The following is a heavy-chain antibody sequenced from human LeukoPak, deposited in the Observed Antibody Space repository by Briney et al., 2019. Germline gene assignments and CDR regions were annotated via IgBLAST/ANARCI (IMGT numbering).Heavy chain of an antibody. Sequence: KPSETLSLTCAVYGGSFSGYYWSWICQPPGKGLEWIGEINHSGSTNYNPSLKSRVTISVDTSKNQFSLKLSSVTAADTAVYYCARGPYSGSYYLHFDYWGQGTLVTVSS. CDR2: INHSGST. J-gene: IGHJ4*02. CDR3: ARGPYSGSYYLHFDY. V-gene: IGHV4-34*01. D-gene: IGHD1-26*01. CDR1: GGSFSGYY.